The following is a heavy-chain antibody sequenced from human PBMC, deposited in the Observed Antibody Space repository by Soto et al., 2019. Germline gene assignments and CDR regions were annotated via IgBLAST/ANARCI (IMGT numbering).Heavy chain of an antibody. Sequence: QVPLVQSGAEVKKPGASVKVSCKASGYTFTNYDISWVRQATGQGLEWMGWMNPGSGNTGYAHKFQGRVTMPRNLSISTAYMELSRLGSDDTAIYYCERMASSGSLNWFDHWGQGTLVTVSS. J-gene: IGHJ5*02. V-gene: IGHV1-8*01. D-gene: IGHD3-10*01. CDR2: MNPGSGNT. CDR1: GYTFTNYD. CDR3: ERMASSGSLNWFDH.